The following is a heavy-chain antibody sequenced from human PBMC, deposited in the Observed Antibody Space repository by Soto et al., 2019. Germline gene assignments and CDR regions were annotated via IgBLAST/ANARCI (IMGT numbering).Heavy chain of an antibody. D-gene: IGHD4-17*01. CDR1: GFTFSSYA. CDR2: ISGSGGST. CDR3: EKAPVGDYGGYYFDY. V-gene: IGHV3-23*01. Sequence: GSLRLSCAASGFTFSSYAMSWVRQAPGKGLEWVSAISGSGGSTYYADSVKGRFTISRDNSKNTLYLQMNSLRAEDTAVYYCEKAPVGDYGGYYFDYWGQGTLVTVSS. J-gene: IGHJ4*02.